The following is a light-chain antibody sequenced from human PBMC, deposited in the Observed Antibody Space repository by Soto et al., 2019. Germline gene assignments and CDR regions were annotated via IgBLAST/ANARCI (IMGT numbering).Light chain of an antibody. CDR1: QSVSST. Sequence: ERVMTQSPATLSVSPGERATLSCRASQSVSSTLAWYQQKPGQAPRLLIYGASRRAAGIPDRFSGSGSGTDFTLTISRLESEDLAVYYCQQYDSSPRTFGQGTKVDIK. V-gene: IGKV3D-15*01. J-gene: IGKJ1*01. CDR3: QQYDSSPRT. CDR2: GAS.